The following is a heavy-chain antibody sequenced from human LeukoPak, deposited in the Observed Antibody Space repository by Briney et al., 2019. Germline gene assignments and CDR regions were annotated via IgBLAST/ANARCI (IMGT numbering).Heavy chain of an antibody. CDR1: GDSVSSNSAA. V-gene: IGHV6-1*01. CDR3: ARVIVGATTGDGDYFDY. Sequence: SQTLSLTCAISGDSVSSNSAAWNWIRQSPSRGLEWLGRTYYRSKWYNDYAVSVKSRITINPDTSKNQFSLQLNSVTPEDTAVYYCARVIVGATTGDGDYFDYWGQGTLVTVSS. D-gene: IGHD1-26*01. CDR2: TYYRSKWYN. J-gene: IGHJ4*02.